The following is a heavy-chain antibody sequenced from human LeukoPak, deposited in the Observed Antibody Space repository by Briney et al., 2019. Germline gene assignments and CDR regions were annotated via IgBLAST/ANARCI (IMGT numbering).Heavy chain of an antibody. J-gene: IGHJ4*02. V-gene: IGHV1-8*02. D-gene: IGHD1-26*01. CDR3: ATGPSGSYSH. Sequence: ASVKVSCKASGYTFTSYDINWVRQATGQGLEWMGWMNPNSGNTGYAQKFQGRVTMTEDTSTDTAYMELSSLRSEDTAVYYCATGPSGSYSHWGQGTLVTVSS. CDR1: GYTFTSYD. CDR2: MNPNSGNT.